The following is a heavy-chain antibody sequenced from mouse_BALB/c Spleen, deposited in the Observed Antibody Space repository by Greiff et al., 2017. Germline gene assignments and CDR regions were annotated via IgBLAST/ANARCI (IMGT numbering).Heavy chain of an antibody. V-gene: IGHV5-6-5*01. Sequence: DVMLVESGGGLVKPGGSLKLSCAASGFTFSSYAMSWVRQTPEKRLEWVASISSGGSTYYPDSVKGRFTISRDNARNILYLQMSSLRSEDTAMYYCARSYYGSRYYFDYWGQGTTLTVSS. CDR3: ARSYYGSRYYFDY. J-gene: IGHJ2*01. D-gene: IGHD1-1*01. CDR1: GFTFSSYA. CDR2: ISSGGST.